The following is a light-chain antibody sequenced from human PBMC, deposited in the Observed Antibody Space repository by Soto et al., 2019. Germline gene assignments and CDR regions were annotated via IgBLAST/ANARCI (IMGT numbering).Light chain of an antibody. CDR1: SSNIGSSI. CDR2: SND. V-gene: IGLV1-44*01. J-gene: IGLJ3*02. CDR3: AAWDDSLTGPV. Sequence: QPVLTQPPSASGTPGQSVTISCSGSSSNIGSSIVTWYQQVPGTAPKLLIHSNDERPSGVPDRFSGSKSGTSASLAISGLQSEDEADYYCAAWDDSLTGPVFGGGTKLTVL.